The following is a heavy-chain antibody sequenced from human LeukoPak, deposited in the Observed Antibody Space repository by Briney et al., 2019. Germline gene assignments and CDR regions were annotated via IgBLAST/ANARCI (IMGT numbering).Heavy chain of an antibody. V-gene: IGHV3-30-3*01. CDR2: ISYDGSNK. CDR1: GFTFSSYA. CDR3: ARDSLLSPGTGGSLDY. D-gene: IGHD2-8*02. Sequence: GRSLRLSCAASGFTFSSYAMHWVRQAPGKGLEWVAVISYDGSNKYYADSVKGRFTISRDNSKNTLYLQMNSLRTEDTAIYYCARDSLLSPGTGGSLDYWGQGTLVTVSS. J-gene: IGHJ4*02.